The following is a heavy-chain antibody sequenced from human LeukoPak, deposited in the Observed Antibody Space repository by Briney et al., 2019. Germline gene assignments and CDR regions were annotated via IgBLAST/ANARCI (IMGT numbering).Heavy chain of an antibody. Sequence: GGSLRLSCAASGFPLSRDGMSWGRQAPGKGLEWVANMKQDGSEKNYVDSVKGRFTISRDNAENSLHLQMNSLRAEYTAVYYCARDFNYYDSSVNYFDYWGQGTLVTVSS. CDR2: MKQDGSEK. J-gene: IGHJ4*02. CDR1: GFPLSRDG. D-gene: IGHD3-22*01. V-gene: IGHV3-7*01. CDR3: ARDFNYYDSSVNYFDY.